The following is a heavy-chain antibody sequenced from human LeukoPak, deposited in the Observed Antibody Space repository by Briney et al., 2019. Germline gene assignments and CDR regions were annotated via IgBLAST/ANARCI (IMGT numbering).Heavy chain of an antibody. CDR1: GGSISRHY. D-gene: IGHD4-17*01. J-gene: IGHJ4*02. CDR3: ARHSSEYGDYVFDY. V-gene: IGHV4-59*04. CDR2: VYYSEST. Sequence: SETLPLTCTVSGGSISRHYWSWIRQPPGKELEWIGSVYYSESTYYNPSLKSRLTISVDASSNHFSLNLSSVTAADTAVYYCARHSSEYGDYVFDYWGQGTLVCVSS.